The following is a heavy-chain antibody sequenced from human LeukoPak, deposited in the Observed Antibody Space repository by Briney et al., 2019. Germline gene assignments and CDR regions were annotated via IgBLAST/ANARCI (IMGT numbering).Heavy chain of an antibody. Sequence: SETLSLTCTVSGGSISSSSYYWGWIRQPPGKGLEWIGSIYYSGSTYYNPSLKSRVTISLDTSKNQFSLKLSSVTAADTAVYYCARVPDYYGSSQYYAMDVWGQGTTVTVS. V-gene: IGHV4-39*07. CDR2: IYYSGST. CDR3: ARVPDYYGSSQYYAMDV. J-gene: IGHJ6*02. CDR1: GGSISSSSYY. D-gene: IGHD3-10*01.